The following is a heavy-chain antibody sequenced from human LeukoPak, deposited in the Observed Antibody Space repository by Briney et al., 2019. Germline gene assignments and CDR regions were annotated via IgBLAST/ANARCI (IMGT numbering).Heavy chain of an antibody. V-gene: IGHV3-33*01. Sequence: GGSLRLSCAASGFTFSSYGRPWVRQAPGKGLEWVAVIWYDGSNKYYADSVKGRFTISRDNSKNTLYLQMNSLRAEDTAVYYCARDNTAMAPLDYWGQGTLVTVSS. J-gene: IGHJ4*02. D-gene: IGHD5-18*01. CDR2: IWYDGSNK. CDR1: GFTFSSYG. CDR3: ARDNTAMAPLDY.